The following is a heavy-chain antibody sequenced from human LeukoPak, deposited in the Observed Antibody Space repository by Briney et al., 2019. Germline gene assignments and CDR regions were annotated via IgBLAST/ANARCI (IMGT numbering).Heavy chain of an antibody. CDR2: IRYDGSNK. CDR1: GFTFSSYG. CDR3: AKVTNYYYAMDV. J-gene: IGHJ6*02. V-gene: IGHV3-30*02. Sequence: PGGSLRLSCAASGFTFSSYGMHWVRQAPGKGLEWVAFIRYDGSNKYYADSVKGRFTISRDNSKNTLYLQMNSLRPEDTAVYYCAKVTNYYYAMDVWGQGTTVTVSS.